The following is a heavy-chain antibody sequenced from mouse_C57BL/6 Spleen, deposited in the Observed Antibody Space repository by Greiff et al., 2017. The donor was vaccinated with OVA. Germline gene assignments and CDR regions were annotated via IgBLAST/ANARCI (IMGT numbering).Heavy chain of an antibody. Sequence: QVHVKQPGAELVKPGASVKMSCKASGYTFTSYWITWVKQRPGQGLEWIGDIYPGSGSTNYNEKFKSKATLTVDTSSSTAYMQLSSLTSEDSAVYYCARDTTVVEDYWGQGTTLTVSS. CDR3: ARDTTVVEDY. CDR2: IYPGSGST. J-gene: IGHJ2*01. CDR1: GYTFTSYW. D-gene: IGHD1-1*01. V-gene: IGHV1-55*01.